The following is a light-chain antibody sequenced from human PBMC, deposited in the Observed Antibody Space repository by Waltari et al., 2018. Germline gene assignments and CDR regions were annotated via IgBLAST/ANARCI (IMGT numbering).Light chain of an antibody. Sequence: DIQMTQSPSTLSASVGDRVTITCRASQSISSWLAWYQQKPGKPPKLLIYKASSLESGVPSRFSGSGSGTEFTLTISSLQPDDFATYYCQQYNSYSGTFGQGTKLEIK. CDR3: QQYNSYSGT. J-gene: IGKJ2*01. CDR2: KAS. CDR1: QSISSW. V-gene: IGKV1-5*03.